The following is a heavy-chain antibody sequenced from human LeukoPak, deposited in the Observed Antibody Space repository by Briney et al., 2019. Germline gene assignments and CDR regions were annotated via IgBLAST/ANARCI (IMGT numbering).Heavy chain of an antibody. CDR2: INPNSGGT. D-gene: IGHD3-22*01. J-gene: IGHJ4*02. Sequence: ASVKVSCKASGYTFTGYYMHWVRQAPGQGLEWMGWINPNSGGTNYAQKFQDRVTMTTDTPTTTSYMELRSLRSDDTAVYYCARAGPYDSNGYHRLWGQGTLITVSS. CDR1: GYTFTGYY. V-gene: IGHV1-2*02. CDR3: ARAGPYDSNGYHRL.